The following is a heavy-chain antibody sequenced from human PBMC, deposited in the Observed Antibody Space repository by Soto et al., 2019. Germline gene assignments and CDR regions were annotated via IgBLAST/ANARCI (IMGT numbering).Heavy chain of an antibody. D-gene: IGHD1-7*01. CDR2: INQDGSEK. Sequence: EVQVVESGGDLVQPGGSLRLSCAASGFTISNYWMSWVRQAPGKRLEWVANINQDGSEKLFVDSVKGRCTISRDNAKXXXXXXXXXXXXXXXXXXXXXXXXXNGWNFRGQGTLVTVSS. CDR1: GFTISNYW. CDR3: XXXXXNGWNF. V-gene: IGHV3-7*01. J-gene: IGHJ1*01.